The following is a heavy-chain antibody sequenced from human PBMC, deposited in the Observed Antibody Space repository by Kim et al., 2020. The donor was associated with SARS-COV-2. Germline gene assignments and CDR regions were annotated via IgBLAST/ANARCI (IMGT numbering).Heavy chain of an antibody. CDR1: GFTFSSYW. CDR2: IKQDGSEK. J-gene: IGHJ3*02. CDR3: ARQTYYYDSSGYFEVDTFDI. V-gene: IGHV3-7*01. D-gene: IGHD3-22*01. Sequence: GGSLRLSCAASGFTFSSYWMSWVRQAPGKGLEWVANIKQDGSEKYYVDSVKGRFTISRDNAKNSLYLQMNSLRAEDTAVYYCARQTYYYDSSGYFEVDTFDIWGQGTMVTVSS.